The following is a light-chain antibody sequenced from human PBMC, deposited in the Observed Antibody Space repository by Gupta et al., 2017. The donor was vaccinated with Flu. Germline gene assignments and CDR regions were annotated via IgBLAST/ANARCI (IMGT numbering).Light chain of an antibody. J-gene: IGKJ4*01. CDR3: QQRSNWLT. CDR2: DAS. V-gene: IGKV3-11*01. CDR1: QSVSSY. Sequence: SLATLSLSPGERATLSCRASQSVSSYLAWYQQKPGQAPRLLIYDASNRATGIPARFSGSGSGTDFTLTISSLEPEDFAVYYWQQRSNWLTFGGGTKVEIK.